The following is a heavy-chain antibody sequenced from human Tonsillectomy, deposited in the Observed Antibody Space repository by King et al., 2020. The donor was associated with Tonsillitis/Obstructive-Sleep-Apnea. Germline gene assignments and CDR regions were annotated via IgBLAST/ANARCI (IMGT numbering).Heavy chain of an antibody. D-gene: IGHD3-10*01. V-gene: IGHV3-74*01. CDR1: GFTFSGYW. J-gene: IGHJ5*02. Sequence: VQLVESGGGLVQPGGSLRLSCAASGFTFSGYWMHWVRQAPGKGLVWVSHINSDGSTTTYADSVKVRFTISRDNARNTLYLQMNSLRAEDTAVYYCARDFGHGRFGPWGQGTLVTVSS. CDR3: ARDFGHGRFGP. CDR2: INSDGSTT.